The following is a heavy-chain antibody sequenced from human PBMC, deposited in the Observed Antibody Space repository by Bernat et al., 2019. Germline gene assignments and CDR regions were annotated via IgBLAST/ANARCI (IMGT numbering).Heavy chain of an antibody. Sequence: QVQLQESGPGLVKPSETLSLTCAVSGYSISSGYYWGWIRQPPGKGLEWIGSIYHSGSTYYNPSLKSRVTISVDTSKSQFSLELGSVTAADTAVYFCSRGGDYLWGPANWFDPWGQGTLVTVSS. CDR1: GYSISSGYY. D-gene: IGHD4-17*01. V-gene: IGHV4-38-2*01. CDR3: SRGGDYLWGPANWFDP. J-gene: IGHJ5*02. CDR2: IYHSGST.